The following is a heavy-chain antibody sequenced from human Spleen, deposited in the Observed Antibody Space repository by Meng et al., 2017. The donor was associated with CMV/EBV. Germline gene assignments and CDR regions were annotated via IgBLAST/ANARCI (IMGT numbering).Heavy chain of an antibody. Sequence: SETLSLTCTVSGGSISSYYWSWIRQPPGKGLEWIGYIYYSGSTNYNPSLKSRVTTSVDTSKNQFSLKLSSVTAADTAVYYCARGLVIITFGGVIVPYGMDVWGQGTTVTVSS. CDR2: IYYSGST. CDR3: ARGLVIITFGGVIVPYGMDV. D-gene: IGHD3-16*02. CDR1: GGSISSYY. J-gene: IGHJ6*02. V-gene: IGHV4-59*12.